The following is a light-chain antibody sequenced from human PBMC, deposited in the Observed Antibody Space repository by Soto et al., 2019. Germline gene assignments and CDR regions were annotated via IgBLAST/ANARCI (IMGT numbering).Light chain of an antibody. CDR1: QSVSSSY. J-gene: IGKJ1*01. CDR2: AAS. Sequence: EIVLTQSPGTLSLSPGERATLSCRASQSVSSSYLAWYQQKPGQAPRLLICAASSRATGIPDRFSGSGSGTAFTLTISRLEPEDFAVYYCQQYGGSPPTFGQGTKVEIK. V-gene: IGKV3-20*01. CDR3: QQYGGSPPT.